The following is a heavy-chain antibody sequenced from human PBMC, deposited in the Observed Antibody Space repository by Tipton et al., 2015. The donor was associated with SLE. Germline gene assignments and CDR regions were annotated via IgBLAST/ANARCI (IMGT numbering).Heavy chain of an antibody. CDR1: GGSFSGNY. CDR2: ITHSGAT. CDR3: ARLQFIFGGMDV. V-gene: IGHV4-34*01. J-gene: IGHJ6*04. Sequence: LRLSCVVYGGSFSGNYWIWIRQPPGKGLEWIGEITHSGATNYNPSLKSRVTIAPDTSKNQFSLKLTSVTAADTAVYFCARLQFIFGGMDVWGKGTTVTVSS. D-gene: IGHD3-3*01.